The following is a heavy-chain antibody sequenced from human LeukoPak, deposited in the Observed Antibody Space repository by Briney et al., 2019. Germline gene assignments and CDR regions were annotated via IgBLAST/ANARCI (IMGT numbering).Heavy chain of an antibody. CDR1: GGSISSYY. CDR2: IYTSGST. D-gene: IGHD6-13*01. J-gene: IGHJ4*02. CDR3: ARDGYSSSSQYFDY. Sequence: PSETLSLTCTVSGGSISSYYWSWIRQPAGKGLEWIGRIYTSGSTNYNPSLKSRVTMSVDTSKNQFSLKLSSVTAADTAVYYCARDGYSSSSQYFDYWGQGTLVTVSS. V-gene: IGHV4-4*07.